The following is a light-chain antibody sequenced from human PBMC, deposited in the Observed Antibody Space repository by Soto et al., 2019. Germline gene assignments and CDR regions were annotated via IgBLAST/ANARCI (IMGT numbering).Light chain of an antibody. CDR1: QGIGSY. CDR2: AAS. CDR3: QQLNNYPLT. J-gene: IGKJ4*01. V-gene: IGKV1-9*01. Sequence: DIQMTQYPSTLSGSVGDRVTITCRASQGIGSYLAWYQQKPGKAPRLLIYAASTLQSGVPSRFSGSGSDAEFTLTISSLQPEDFATYYCQQLNNYPLTFGGGTKVDIK.